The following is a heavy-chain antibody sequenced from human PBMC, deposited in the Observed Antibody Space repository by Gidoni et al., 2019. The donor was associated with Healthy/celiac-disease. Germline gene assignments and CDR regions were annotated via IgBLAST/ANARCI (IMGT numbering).Heavy chain of an antibody. J-gene: IGHJ5*02. V-gene: IGHV2-5*02. D-gene: IGHD6-13*01. Sequence: QITLKEADPTLVNPTQILTLTCTFSAFSLSASGVGSGCIRQPPGKALEWLALIYWDDDKRYRPSLKSRLTITKDTYKNHVVLTMTIMDPVDTATYYCAHSRGIAADENWFDPWGQGTLVTVSS. CDR3: AHSRGIAADENWFDP. CDR1: AFSLSASGVG. CDR2: IYWDDDK.